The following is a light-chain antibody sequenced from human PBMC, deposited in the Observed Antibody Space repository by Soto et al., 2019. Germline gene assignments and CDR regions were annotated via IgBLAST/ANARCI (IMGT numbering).Light chain of an antibody. J-gene: IGKJ5*01. CDR3: QQRRSWPPTIT. Sequence: EIVLTQSPATLSLSPGERATLSCRASQSVSTYLAWYQQRPGQAPRLLIYDASYRATDIPPRFSGSGSGTDFTLTISRLETEDFAVYYCQQRRSWPPTITFGQGTRLEIK. CDR1: QSVSTY. CDR2: DAS. V-gene: IGKV3-11*01.